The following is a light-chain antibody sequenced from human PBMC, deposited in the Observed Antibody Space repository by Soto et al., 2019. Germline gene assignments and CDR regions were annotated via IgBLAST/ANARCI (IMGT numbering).Light chain of an antibody. CDR3: SSYTSDTSPYV. CDR2: EVN. J-gene: IGLJ1*01. Sequence: QSALTQPASVSGSPGQSITISRTGTSSDVGGYNYVSWYQLHPGKAPKLIIYEVNNRPSGLSNRFSGSKSGNTASLTISGLQADDEGDYYCSSYTSDTSPYVFGTGTKLTVL. CDR1: SSDVGGYNY. V-gene: IGLV2-14*01.